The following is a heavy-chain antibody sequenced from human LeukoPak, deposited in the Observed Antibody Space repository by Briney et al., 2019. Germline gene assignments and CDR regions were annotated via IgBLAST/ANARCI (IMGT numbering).Heavy chain of an antibody. D-gene: IGHD2-15*01. CDR3: AREGTLGYCSGGSCYYFDY. CDR2: IIPIFGTA. Sequence: ASVKVSCKASRGTFSSYAISWVRQAPGQGLEWMGRIIPIFGTANYAQKFQGRVTITADESTSTAYMELSSLRSEDTAVYYCAREGTLGYCSGGSCYYFDYWGQETLVTVSS. V-gene: IGHV1-69*01. CDR1: RGTFSSYA. J-gene: IGHJ4*02.